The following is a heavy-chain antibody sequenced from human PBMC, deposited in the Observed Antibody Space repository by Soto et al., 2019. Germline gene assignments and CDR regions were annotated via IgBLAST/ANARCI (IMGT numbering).Heavy chain of an antibody. Sequence: SETLSLTCTVSGGSISSGGYYWSWIRQHPGKGLEWIGYIYYSGSTYYNPSLKSRVTISVDTSKNQFSLKLSSVTAADTAVYYCARGSRGYYYYGMDVWGQGXTVTVSS. J-gene: IGHJ6*02. CDR1: GGSISSGGYY. D-gene: IGHD1-1*01. CDR3: ARGSRGYYYYGMDV. CDR2: IYYSGST. V-gene: IGHV4-31*03.